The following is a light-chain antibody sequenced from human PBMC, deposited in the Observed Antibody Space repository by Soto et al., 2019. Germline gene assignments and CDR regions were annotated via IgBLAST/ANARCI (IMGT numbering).Light chain of an antibody. CDR3: QQYKNWWT. J-gene: IGKJ1*01. Sequence: EIVMTQSPATLSVSPGERATLPCRASQSVSSNLAWFQHKPGQAPRLLIYGASIRATGIPARFSGSGSRTEFTLTISSLQSEDVAVYYCQQYKNWWTFGQGTKVDI. CDR2: GAS. CDR1: QSVSSN. V-gene: IGKV3-15*01.